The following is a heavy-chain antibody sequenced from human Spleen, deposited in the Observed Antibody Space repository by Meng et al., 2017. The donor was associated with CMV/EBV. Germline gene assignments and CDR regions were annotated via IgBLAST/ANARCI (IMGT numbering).Heavy chain of an antibody. CDR1: GYNFMNYY. CDR2: INPNGGST. V-gene: IGHV1-46*01. J-gene: IGHJ4*02. CDR3: AKVIIGSRTDCSSTSCRGYFDY. Sequence: ASVKVSCKAFGYNFMNYYMHWLRQAPGQGLEWLGLINPNGGSTYYAQKFQGRLMMTRDTSTRTVYMELSRLRSEDTAVYYCAKVIIGSRTDCSSTSCRGYFDYWGQGTLVTVSS. D-gene: IGHD2-2*01.